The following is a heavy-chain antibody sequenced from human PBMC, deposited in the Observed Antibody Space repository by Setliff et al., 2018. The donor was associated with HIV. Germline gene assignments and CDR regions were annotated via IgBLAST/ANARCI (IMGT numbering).Heavy chain of an antibody. J-gene: IGHJ6*02. V-gene: IGHV1-69*05. CDR3: ARDLPLPGIAVAASMGRDYYYSMDV. CDR1: GDRLSIHP. D-gene: IGHD6-19*01. Sequence: ASVKVSCKASGDRLSIHPISWVRQAPGRGLDWMGGIIPAFGTANYAQKFQGRVTITTDESTTTVFMELTGLRSEDTAVYYCARDLPLPGIAVAASMGRDYYYSMDVWGQGTTVTVS. CDR2: IIPAFGTA.